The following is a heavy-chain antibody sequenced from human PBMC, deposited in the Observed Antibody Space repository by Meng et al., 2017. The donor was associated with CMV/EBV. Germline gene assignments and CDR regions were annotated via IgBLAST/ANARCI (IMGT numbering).Heavy chain of an antibody. Sequence: QVQLQESGPGLVKPSQTLSLTCTVSGGSISSGDYDWSWIRQPPGKGLEWIGYIYYSGSTYYNPSLKSRVTISVDTSKNQFSLKLSSVTAADTAVYYCARGFTGVLLWFGESLGWFDPWGQGTLVTVSS. J-gene: IGHJ5*02. V-gene: IGHV4-30-4*08. D-gene: IGHD3-10*01. CDR3: ARGFTGVLLWFGESLGWFDP. CDR2: IYYSGST. CDR1: GGSISSGDYD.